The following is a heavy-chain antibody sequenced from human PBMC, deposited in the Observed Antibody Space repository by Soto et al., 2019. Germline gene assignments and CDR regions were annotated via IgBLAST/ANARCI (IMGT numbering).Heavy chain of an antibody. CDR2: IIPILGIA. CDR3: ARSSYPHSISWYWYYYGMDV. J-gene: IGHJ6*02. Sequence: QVQLVQSGAEVKKPGSSVKVSCKASGGTFSSYTISWVRQAPGQGLEWMGRIIPILGIANYAQKFQGRVTITADKSTSTAYRVLSSLRSEDTDVYYCARSSYPHSISWYWYYYGMDVWGQGTTVTVSS. V-gene: IGHV1-69*02. D-gene: IGHD6-13*01. CDR1: GGTFSSYT.